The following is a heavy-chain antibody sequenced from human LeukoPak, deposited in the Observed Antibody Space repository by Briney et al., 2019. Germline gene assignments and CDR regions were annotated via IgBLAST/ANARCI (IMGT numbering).Heavy chain of an antibody. V-gene: IGHV1-46*01. CDR3: ASGAAAGTFSIGY. Sequence: VSVKVSCKASGYTFTSYYMHWVRQAPGQGLEWMGIINPSGGGTSYSQKFQGRVTMTTDTSTSTLYMELSSLRSEDTAVYYCASGAAAGTFSIGYWGQGTLLTVSS. CDR1: GYTFTSYY. J-gene: IGHJ4*02. D-gene: IGHD6-13*01. CDR2: INPSGGGT.